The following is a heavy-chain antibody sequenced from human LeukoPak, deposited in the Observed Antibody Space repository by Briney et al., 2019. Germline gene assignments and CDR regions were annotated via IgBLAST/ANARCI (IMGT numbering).Heavy chain of an antibody. CDR2: IYTSGST. Sequence: SETLSLTCTVSGGSISSGSYYWSWIRQPAGKGLEWIGRIYTSGSTNYNPSLKSRVTISVDTSKNQFSLKLSSVTAADTAVYYCARDGDTAMVRYYYYMDVWGKGTTVTVS. CDR3: ARDGDTAMVRYYYYMDV. V-gene: IGHV4-61*02. D-gene: IGHD5-18*01. CDR1: GGSISSGSYY. J-gene: IGHJ6*03.